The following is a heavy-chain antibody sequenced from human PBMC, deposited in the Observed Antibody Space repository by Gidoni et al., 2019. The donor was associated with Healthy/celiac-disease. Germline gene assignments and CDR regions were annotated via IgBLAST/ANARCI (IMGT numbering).Heavy chain of an antibody. D-gene: IGHD2-2*01. Sequence: QVQLQQWGAGLLKPSETLSLTCAVYGGSFSGYYWSWIRQPPGKGLEWIGEINHSGSTNYNPSLKSRVTISVDTSKNQFSLKLSSVTAADTAVYYCARGKSLNCSSTSCYGTRGGRFYYYYYMDVWGKGTTVTVSS. V-gene: IGHV4-34*01. CDR2: INHSGST. J-gene: IGHJ6*03. CDR1: GGSFSGYY. CDR3: ARGKSLNCSSTSCYGTRGGRFYYYYYMDV.